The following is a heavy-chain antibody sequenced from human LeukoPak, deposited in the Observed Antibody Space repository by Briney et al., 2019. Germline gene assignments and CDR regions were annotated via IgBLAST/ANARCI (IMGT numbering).Heavy chain of an antibody. V-gene: IGHV4-59*08. CDR3: ARHYPYGSGSYSPFYFDF. CDR1: GDSISSYY. J-gene: IGHJ4*02. D-gene: IGHD3-10*01. Sequence: SETLSLTCTVSGDSISSYYWSWTRQPPGKGLEWIGYIYYSGSTNYNPSLKSRVTISVDTSKNQFSLKLSSVTAADTGVYYCARHYPYGSGSYSPFYFDFWGQGTLVTVSS. CDR2: IYYSGST.